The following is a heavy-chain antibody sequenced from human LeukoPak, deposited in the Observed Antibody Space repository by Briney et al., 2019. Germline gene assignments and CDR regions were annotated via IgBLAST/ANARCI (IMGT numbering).Heavy chain of an antibody. CDR3: VRAYTRGYSDDFDY. Sequence: GGPLRLSCAASGFFFSDYYMSLMRQAPGEGLEWVSYIDGSSSNMYYADSVKGRFTISRDNAKNSLYLQMNSLRGEDTAVYYCVRAYTRGYSDDFDYWGQGTLVTVSS. J-gene: IGHJ4*02. CDR1: GFFFSDYY. V-gene: IGHV3-11*01. D-gene: IGHD3-22*01. CDR2: IDGSSSNM.